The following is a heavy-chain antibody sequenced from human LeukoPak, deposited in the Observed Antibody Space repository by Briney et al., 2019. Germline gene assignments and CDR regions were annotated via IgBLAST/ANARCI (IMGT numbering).Heavy chain of an antibody. Sequence: SETLSLTCTVSGGSVSSGSYYWSWIRQPPGKGLEWIGYIYYSGRTNYSPSLKSRVTISVDTSKNQFTLKLSSVTAADTAVYYCARVYGDHDAFDIWGQGTMVTVSS. J-gene: IGHJ3*02. V-gene: IGHV4-61*01. CDR1: GGSVSSGSYY. D-gene: IGHD4-17*01. CDR2: IYYSGRT. CDR3: ARVYGDHDAFDI.